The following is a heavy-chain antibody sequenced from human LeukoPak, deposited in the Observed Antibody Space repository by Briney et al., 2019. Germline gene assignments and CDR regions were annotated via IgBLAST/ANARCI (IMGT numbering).Heavy chain of an antibody. CDR3: AMIAVAGSRDY. V-gene: IGHV1-2*06. J-gene: IGHJ4*02. Sequence: GASVTVSCKASGYTFTGYYMHWVRQAPGQGLEWMGRIKPNSGGRNNAQTFQGRVTMTRDTSISTAYMELSRLRSDDTAVYYCAMIAVAGSRDYWGQGTLVTVSS. CDR2: IKPNSGGR. CDR1: GYTFTGYY. D-gene: IGHD6-19*01.